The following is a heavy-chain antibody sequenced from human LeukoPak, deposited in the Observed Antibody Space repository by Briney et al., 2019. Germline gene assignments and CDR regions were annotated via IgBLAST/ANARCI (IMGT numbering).Heavy chain of an antibody. CDR2: IWYDGSNK. CDR1: GFTFRNYG. CDR3: ARDRGKLAAAAFNWFDP. D-gene: IGHD6-13*01. Sequence: GGSLRLSCAASGFTFRNYGMHWVRQAPGKGLEWVAVIWYDGSNKYYADSVKGRFTISRDNSKNTLYLQMNSLRAEDTAVYYCARDRGKLAAAAFNWFDPWGQGTLVTVSS. V-gene: IGHV3-33*01. J-gene: IGHJ5*02.